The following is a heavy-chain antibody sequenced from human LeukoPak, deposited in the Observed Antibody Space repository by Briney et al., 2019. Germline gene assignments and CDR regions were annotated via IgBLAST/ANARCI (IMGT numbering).Heavy chain of an antibody. CDR3: ARDRGSYY. CDR1: GGSISSGSYY. V-gene: IGHV4-61*01. Sequence: SETLSLTCTVSGGSISSGSYYWSWIRQPPGKGLEWIGYIYYSGSTNYNPSLKSRVTISVDTSKNQFSLKLSSVTAADTAVYYCARDRGSYYWGQGTLVTVSS. CDR2: IYYSGST. D-gene: IGHD1-26*01. J-gene: IGHJ4*02.